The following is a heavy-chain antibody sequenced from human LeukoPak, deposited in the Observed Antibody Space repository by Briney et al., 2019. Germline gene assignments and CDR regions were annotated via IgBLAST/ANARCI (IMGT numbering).Heavy chain of an antibody. CDR3: ARQHTMIVEL. V-gene: IGHV4-39*01. J-gene: IGHJ4*02. D-gene: IGHD3-22*01. CDR2: IYYSGST. CDR1: GGSISSSSYY. Sequence: SETLSLTCTVSGGSISSSSYYRGWIRQPPGKGLEWIGSIYYSGSTYYNPSLKSRVTISVDTSKNQFSLKLSSVTAADTAVYYCARQHTMIVELWGQGTLVTVSS.